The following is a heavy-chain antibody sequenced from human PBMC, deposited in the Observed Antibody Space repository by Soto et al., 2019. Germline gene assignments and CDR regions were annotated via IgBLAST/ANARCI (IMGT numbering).Heavy chain of an antibody. D-gene: IGHD2-21*01. CDR2: IYSGGGT. CDR1: GFSVRDNY. Sequence: EVRLVQTGGALIQPGGSLRLSCVVSGFSVRDNYMFWVRQAPGKGLEWVSLIYSGGGTDYADSVQGRFTISRDNSKNTLFLQMNSLRVEDTAVYYCARKTDSAGDGDFWGQGTLVTVSS. CDR3: ARKTDSAGDGDF. V-gene: IGHV3-53*02. J-gene: IGHJ4*02.